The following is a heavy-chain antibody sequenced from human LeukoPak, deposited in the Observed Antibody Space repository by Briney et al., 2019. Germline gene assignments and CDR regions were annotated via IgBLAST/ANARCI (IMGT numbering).Heavy chain of an antibody. D-gene: IGHD3-3*01. CDR2: IRSKAYGGTT. V-gene: IGHV3-49*04. CDR1: GFTFGDYA. J-gene: IGHJ6*03. CDR3: TRGYYDFPRFYYYYMDV. Sequence: PGRSLRLSCTASGFTFGDYAMSWVRQAPGKGLEWVGFIRSKAYGGTTEYAASVKGRFTISRDDSKSIAYLQMNSLKTEDTAVCYCTRGYYDFPRFYYYYMDVWGKGTTVTVSS.